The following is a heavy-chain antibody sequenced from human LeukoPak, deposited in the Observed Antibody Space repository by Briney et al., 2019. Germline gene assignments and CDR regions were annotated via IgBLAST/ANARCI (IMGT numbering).Heavy chain of an antibody. CDR2: IKQDGSEK. D-gene: IGHD5-18*01. J-gene: IGHJ3*02. CDR1: GFTFSSYW. V-gene: IGHV3-7*01. Sequence: PGGSLRLSCAASGFTFSSYWMDWVRQAPGKGLEWVANIKQDGSEKYYVDSVKGRFTISRDNAKNSLYLQMNSLRAEDTAVYYCAKTDSLWIQLPQGAFDIWGQGTMVTVSS. CDR3: AKTDSLWIQLPQGAFDI.